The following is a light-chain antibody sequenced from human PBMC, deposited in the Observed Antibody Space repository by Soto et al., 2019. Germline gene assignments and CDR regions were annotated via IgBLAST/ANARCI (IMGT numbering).Light chain of an antibody. CDR3: MQATQFPPYT. Sequence: DIVMTQTPLSSPVTLGQPASISCRSSQSLLHRDGNTYLSWLQQRPGQPPRLLIYKISNRLSGXPXRXXGSGAGTDFTLNISRVEAEDVGVYYCMQATQFPPYTFGQGTKLEIE. CDR2: KIS. CDR1: QSLLHRDGNTY. J-gene: IGKJ2*01. V-gene: IGKV2-24*01.